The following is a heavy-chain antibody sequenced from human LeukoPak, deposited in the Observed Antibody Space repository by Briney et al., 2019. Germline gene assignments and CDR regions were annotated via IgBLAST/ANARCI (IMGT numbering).Heavy chain of an antibody. CDR3: ARDSGSWTNYLDY. Sequence: ASVKVSCKASGYTFTGYYMHWVRQAPGQGLEWMGWINPNSGGTNYAQKFQGRVTMTRDTSISTAYVELSRLRSDDTAVYYCARDSGSWTNYLDYWGQETLVTVSS. D-gene: IGHD6-13*01. V-gene: IGHV1-2*02. CDR1: GYTFTGYY. J-gene: IGHJ4*02. CDR2: INPNSGGT.